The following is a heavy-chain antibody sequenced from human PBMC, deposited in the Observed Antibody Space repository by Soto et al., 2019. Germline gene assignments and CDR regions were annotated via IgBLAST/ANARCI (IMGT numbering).Heavy chain of an antibody. J-gene: IGHJ4*02. Sequence: EVQLVESGGVVVQPGGSLRLSCAASGFTFDDYAMHWVRQAPGKGLEWVSLISWDGGSTYYADSVKGRFTISRDNSKNSLYLQMNSLRAEDTALYYCAKDMGTRIAVAGTDYWGQGTLVTVSS. V-gene: IGHV3-43D*04. CDR2: ISWDGGST. CDR1: GFTFDDYA. D-gene: IGHD6-19*01. CDR3: AKDMGTRIAVAGTDY.